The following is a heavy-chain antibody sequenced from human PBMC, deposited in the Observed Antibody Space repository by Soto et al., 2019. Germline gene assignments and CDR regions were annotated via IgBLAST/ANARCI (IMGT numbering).Heavy chain of an antibody. CDR1: GFTFDSYT. Sequence: GGSLRLSCAASGFTFDSYTMTWVRQAPGKGLEWVSSISGRGLSTSYADSVKGRFTISRDNSRNTLYLQMNSLRAADTAIYYCAKAGLTSMISWFDPWGHGTLVTVSS. CDR3: AKAGLTSMISWFDP. CDR2: ISGRGLST. D-gene: IGHD3-16*01. J-gene: IGHJ5*02. V-gene: IGHV3-23*01.